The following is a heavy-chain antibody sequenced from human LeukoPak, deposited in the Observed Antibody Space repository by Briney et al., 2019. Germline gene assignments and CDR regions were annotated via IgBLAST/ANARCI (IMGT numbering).Heavy chain of an antibody. CDR3: ARGGIMGATNWFDP. J-gene: IGHJ5*02. D-gene: IGHD1-26*01. CDR1: GYTFSRYG. CDR2: ISAYDGNT. Sequence: ASVKVSCKASGYTFSRYGISWVRQAPGQGLEWMGWISAYDGNTKYAQRFQGRVTMTTDTSTSTGNMELRSLRSDDTAVYYCARGGIMGATNWFDPWGQGTLVTVSS. V-gene: IGHV1-18*01.